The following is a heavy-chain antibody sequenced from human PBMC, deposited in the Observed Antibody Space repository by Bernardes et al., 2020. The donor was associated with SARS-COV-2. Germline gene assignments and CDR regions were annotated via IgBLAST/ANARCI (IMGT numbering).Heavy chain of an antibody. Sequence: GESLRLSCAVSGFIVSTKYMTWVRQAPGKGLEWVSIIYVGGSRYHADSVKGRFTISRDNSKNSLFLQMNSLRADDTAVYYCARIDDVTGRDYWGQGTLVTVSS. CDR3: ARIDDVTGRDY. V-gene: IGHV3-53*01. J-gene: IGHJ4*02. D-gene: IGHD3-9*01. CDR1: GFIVSTKY. CDR2: IYVGGSR.